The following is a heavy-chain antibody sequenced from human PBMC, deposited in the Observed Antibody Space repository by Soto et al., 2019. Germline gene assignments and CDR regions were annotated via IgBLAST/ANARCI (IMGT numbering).Heavy chain of an antibody. V-gene: IGHV4-34*01. CDR2: INHSGST. D-gene: IGHD3-3*01. J-gene: IGHJ5*02. CDR3: ARRGVLGVVKGGLDP. CDR1: GGSFSGYY. Sequence: SETLSLTCAVYGGSFSGYYWSWIRQPPGKGLEWIGEINHSGSTNYNPSLKSRVTISVDTSKNQFSLKLSSVTAPDTAVYYCARRGVLGVVKGGLDPWGQGTLVTVSS.